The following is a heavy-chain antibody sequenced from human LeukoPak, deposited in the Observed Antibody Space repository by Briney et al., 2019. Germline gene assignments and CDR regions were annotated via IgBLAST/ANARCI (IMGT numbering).Heavy chain of an antibody. Sequence: GGSLRLSCAASGFTFSGYAMHWVRQAPGKGLEWVAGISYDGVNKYYTDSVKGRFTISRSNSKNTLYLQVNSLRPEDTAVYYCARSGNYYDSSGSSGYFDYSGQGTLVTVSS. D-gene: IGHD3-22*01. CDR2: ISYDGVNK. CDR3: ARSGNYYDSSGSSGYFDY. V-gene: IGHV3-30-3*01. CDR1: GFTFSGYA. J-gene: IGHJ4*02.